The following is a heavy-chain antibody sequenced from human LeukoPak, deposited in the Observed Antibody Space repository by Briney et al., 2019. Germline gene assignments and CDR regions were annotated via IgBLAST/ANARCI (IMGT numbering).Heavy chain of an antibody. J-gene: IGHJ4*02. CDR2: ISGSGGST. CDR3: ARDGASLGAQFDY. D-gene: IGHD1-26*01. CDR1: GFTFSSYG. Sequence: PGGTLRLSCAAPGFTFSSYGMSWVRQAPGKGLEWVSAISGSGGSTYYADSVKGRFTISRDNSKNTLYLQMNSLRAEDTAVYYCARDGASLGAQFDYWGQGTLVTVSS. V-gene: IGHV3-23*01.